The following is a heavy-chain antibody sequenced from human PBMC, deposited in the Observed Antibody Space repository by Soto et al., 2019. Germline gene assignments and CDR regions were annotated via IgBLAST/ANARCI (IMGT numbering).Heavy chain of an antibody. CDR2: ISYDGSNK. Sequence: QVQLVESGGGVVQPGRSLRLSCAASGFTFSSYGMHWVRQAPGTGLEWVAVISYDGSNKYYADSVKGRFTISRDNSKNTLYLQMNSLRAEDTAVYYCAKGGTPYYYYMDVWGKGTTVTVSS. CDR1: GFTFSSYG. V-gene: IGHV3-30*18. D-gene: IGHD1-1*01. CDR3: AKGGTPYYYYMDV. J-gene: IGHJ6*03.